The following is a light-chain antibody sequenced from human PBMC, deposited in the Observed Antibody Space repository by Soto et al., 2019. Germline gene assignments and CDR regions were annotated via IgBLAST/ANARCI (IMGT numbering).Light chain of an antibody. CDR2: GAS. J-gene: IGKJ1*01. V-gene: IGKV3-20*01. CDR1: QSVSSN. Sequence: VMKQSPATVSVSTGEKVTLSCRASQSVSSNLAWYQQKPGQAPRLLIYGASNRATGIPDRFSGSGSGTDFTLTISRLEPEDFAVYYCQQYGSSGTSGQGTKVDI. CDR3: QQYGSSGT.